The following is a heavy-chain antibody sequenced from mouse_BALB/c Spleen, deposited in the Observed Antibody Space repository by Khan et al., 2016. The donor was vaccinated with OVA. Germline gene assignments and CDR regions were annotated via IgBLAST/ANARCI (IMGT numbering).Heavy chain of an antibody. CDR1: GFNIKDTY. J-gene: IGHJ3*01. CDR2: IDPTNDNI. Sequence: VQLQQPGAELVKPGASIKLSCTASGFNIKDTYMHWVKQRPEQGPEWIGRIDPTNDNIKYDPKFQDKATITADTSSNTASLQLSSLESADTAVYYCATLYGNPLAYWGQGTLVSVSA. CDR3: ATLYGNPLAY. V-gene: IGHV14-3*02. D-gene: IGHD2-1*01.